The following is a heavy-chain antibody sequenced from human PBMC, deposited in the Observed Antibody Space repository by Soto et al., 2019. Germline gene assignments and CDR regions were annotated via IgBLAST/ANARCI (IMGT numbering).Heavy chain of an antibody. V-gene: IGHV3-15*01. CDR2: IKSKTDGGTT. CDR1: GFTFSNAW. CDR3: NTLTLWAGMDG. Sequence: GGSLRLSCSASGFTFSNAWMSWVRQAPGKGLEWVGRIKSKTDGGTTDYAAPVKGRFTISRDDSKNTLYLQMNSLKTEDTAVEYCNTLTLWAGMDGWGQGTTVTVSS. D-gene: IGHD7-27*01. J-gene: IGHJ6*02.